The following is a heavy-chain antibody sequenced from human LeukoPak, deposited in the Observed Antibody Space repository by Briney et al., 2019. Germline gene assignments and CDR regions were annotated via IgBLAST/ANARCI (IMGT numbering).Heavy chain of an antibody. CDR2: INPNSGDT. Sequence: ASVKVSCKASGYTFTGYYMHWVRQAPGQGLEWMGWINPNSGDTNYAQKFQGRVTMTRDTSISTAYMELSRLRSDDTAVYYCARGEHDYSSPDYWGQGTLVTVSS. D-gene: IGHD4-11*01. V-gene: IGHV1-2*02. J-gene: IGHJ4*02. CDR1: GYTFTGYY. CDR3: ARGEHDYSSPDY.